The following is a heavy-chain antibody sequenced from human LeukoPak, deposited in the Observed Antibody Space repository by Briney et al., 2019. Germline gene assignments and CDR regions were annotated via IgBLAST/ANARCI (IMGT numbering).Heavy chain of an antibody. D-gene: IGHD4-17*01. J-gene: IGHJ4*02. CDR2: ISWNSGSI. V-gene: IGHV3-9*01. CDR1: GFTFDDYA. Sequence: GGSLRLPCAASGFTFDDYAMHWVRQAPGKGLEWVSGISWNSGSIGYADSVKGRFTISRDNAKNSLYLQMNSLRAEDTALYYCAKDRVNGDYGDRYFDYWGQGTLVTVSS. CDR3: AKDRVNGDYGDRYFDY.